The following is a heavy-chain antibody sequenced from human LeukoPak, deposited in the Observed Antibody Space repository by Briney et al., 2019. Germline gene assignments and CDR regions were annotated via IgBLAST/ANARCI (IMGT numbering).Heavy chain of an antibody. V-gene: IGHV6-1*01. D-gene: IGHD2-2*01. CDR2: IYYGSQWFN. CDR1: GDSVSKNNIA. CDR3: ARGRDVVVVPAADFDY. Sequence: QTLSLTCAISGDSVSKNNIAWNWIRQSPSRGLEWLGRIYYGSQWFNDYAVSLRGRITITPDTSKNQVSLQLSSVTPEDTAVYYCARGRDVVVVPAADFDYWGQGTLVSVSS. J-gene: IGHJ4*02.